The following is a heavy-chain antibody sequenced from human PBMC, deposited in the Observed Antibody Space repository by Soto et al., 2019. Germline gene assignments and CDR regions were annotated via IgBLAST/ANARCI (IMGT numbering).Heavy chain of an antibody. D-gene: IGHD3-9*01. CDR3: APPPYYDISH. CDR2: IRGDGDTT. J-gene: IGHJ4*02. CDR1: GFTFSNYG. Sequence: EAQLFESGGGLVQPGGSLRLSCAASGFTFSNYGMSWVRQAPGKGLEWVSLIRGDGDTTYYADSVKGRFTISRDNSKSILDLQMTSLSAEDTAVYYCAPPPYYDISHWGQGTLVMVSS. V-gene: IGHV3-23*01.